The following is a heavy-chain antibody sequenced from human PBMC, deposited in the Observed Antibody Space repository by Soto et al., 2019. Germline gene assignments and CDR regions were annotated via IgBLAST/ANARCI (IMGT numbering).Heavy chain of an antibody. CDR1: GFIFSDSA. D-gene: IGHD2-21*02. Sequence: EVQLVESGGGLVQPGGSLKLSCAASGFIFSDSAVHWVRQAPEKGLEWIARIRSKSKAYATAYVAAVKGRFTVSRDDSKTKAYLEMNSLKTEDTAIYYGAPLDESGWASDDCYSGFAHWGPGTPVTVSP. CDR3: APLDESGWASDDCYSGFAH. J-gene: IGHJ4*02. V-gene: IGHV3-73*02. CDR2: IRSKSKAYAT.